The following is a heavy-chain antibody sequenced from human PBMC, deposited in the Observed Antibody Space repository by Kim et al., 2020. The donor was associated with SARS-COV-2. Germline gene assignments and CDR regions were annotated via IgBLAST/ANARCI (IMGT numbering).Heavy chain of an antibody. Sequence: ASVKVSCKASGYTFTSYAMHWVRQAPGQRLEWMGWINAGNGNTKYSQKFQGRVTITRDTSASTAYMELSSLRSEDTAVYYCARILLLGYYYYGMDVWGQGTTVTVSS. CDR2: INAGNGNT. J-gene: IGHJ6*02. D-gene: IGHD2-15*01. CDR1: GYTFTSYA. V-gene: IGHV1-3*01. CDR3: ARILLLGYYYYGMDV.